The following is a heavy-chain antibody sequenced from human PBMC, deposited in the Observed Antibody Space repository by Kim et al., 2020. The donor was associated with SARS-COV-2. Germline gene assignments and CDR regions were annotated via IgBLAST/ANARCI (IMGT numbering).Heavy chain of an antibody. CDR1: GVSISSYY. CDR3: SREGGYRYGYFRWFDY. D-gene: IGHD5-18*01. V-gene: IGHV4-59*13. J-gene: IGHJ4*01. Sequence: SETLSLTCTVSGVSISSYYWSWIRQPPGKGLEWIGYIYYSGSTNYNPSLKSRVTISADTSKNQFSLKLSSVTAAEPAVYSCSREGGYRYGYFRWFDYWG. CDR2: IYYSGST.